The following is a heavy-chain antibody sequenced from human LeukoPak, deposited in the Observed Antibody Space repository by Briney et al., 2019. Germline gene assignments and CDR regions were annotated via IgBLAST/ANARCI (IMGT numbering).Heavy chain of an antibody. CDR2: IDTVGNT. D-gene: IGHD7-27*01. J-gene: IGHJ6*02. CDR1: GFTFSSYD. V-gene: IGHV3-13*01. Sequence: GGSLRLSCVASGFTFSSYDMRWVRQATGKGLEWVSAIDTVGNTYYDGSVRGRFTISRENAWDSLYLQMNSLRDGDTAVYYCIRIRTGQHQYGMDVWGQGTTVTVSS. CDR3: IRIRTGQHQYGMDV.